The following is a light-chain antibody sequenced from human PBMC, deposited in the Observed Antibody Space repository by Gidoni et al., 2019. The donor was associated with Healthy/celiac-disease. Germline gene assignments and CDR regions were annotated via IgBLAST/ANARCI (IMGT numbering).Light chain of an antibody. CDR3: SSYAGSNRGV. CDR1: SSDVGGDNY. CDR2: EVS. J-gene: IGLJ2*01. V-gene: IGLV2-8*01. Sequence: QSALTPPPSAAGSPGPPVTISCTGTSSDVGGDNYVSWYQPHPGKAPTLMIYEVSKRPSGVPDRFSGSKSGNTASLTVSGLQAVDEADYYCSSYAGSNRGVFGGGTKLTVL.